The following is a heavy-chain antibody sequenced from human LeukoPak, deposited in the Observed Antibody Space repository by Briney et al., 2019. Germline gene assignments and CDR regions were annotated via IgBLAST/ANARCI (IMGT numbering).Heavy chain of an antibody. CDR3: AKVSPGRTGTTVGFDY. V-gene: IGHV3-30*02. J-gene: IGHJ4*02. CDR2: TRYDGGQK. Sequence: GGSLRLSCGASGFTFSIYGMHWVRQAPGKGLEWVAYTRYDGGQKYYADSVRGRLTISRDNSKNKLYLQMDSLRAEDTAVYYCAKVSPGRTGTTVGFDYWGQGTLVTVSS. D-gene: IGHD1-7*01. CDR1: GFTFSIYG.